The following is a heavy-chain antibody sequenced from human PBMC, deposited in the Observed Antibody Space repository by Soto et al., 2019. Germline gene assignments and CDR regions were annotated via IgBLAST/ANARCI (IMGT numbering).Heavy chain of an antibody. CDR3: ARWGIAVAGSLPHSDY. V-gene: IGHV5-51*01. CDR1: GYSFTSYW. Sequence: ESLKISCKGSGYSFTSYWIGWEREMPGKGLEWMGITYPGASDTRYSPSFQGQFTISADNSISTAYLQWSSLKASDTAMYYCARWGIAVAGSLPHSDYWGQGTLVTVSS. D-gene: IGHD6-19*01. J-gene: IGHJ4*02. CDR2: TYPGASDT.